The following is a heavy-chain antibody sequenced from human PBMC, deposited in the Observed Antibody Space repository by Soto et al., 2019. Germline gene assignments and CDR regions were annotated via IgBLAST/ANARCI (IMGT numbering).Heavy chain of an antibody. D-gene: IGHD4-4*01. V-gene: IGHV1-69*13. CDR2: IIPIFGTA. CDR3: ASRDYSKKGGHYYYGMDV. CDR1: GGTFSSYA. J-gene: IGHJ6*02. Sequence: SVKVSCKASGGTFSSYAISWVRQAPGQGLEWMGGIIPIFGTANYAQKFQGRVTITADESTSTAYMELSSLRSEDTAVYYCASRDYSKKGGHYYYGMDVWGQGTTVTVSS.